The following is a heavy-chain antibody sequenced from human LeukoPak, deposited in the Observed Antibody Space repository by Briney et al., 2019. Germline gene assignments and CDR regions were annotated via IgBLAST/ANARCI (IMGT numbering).Heavy chain of an antibody. CDR2: ISAYNGNT. CDR3: ARPYYDSSAPPYDY. CDR1: GYTFTSYG. J-gene: IGHJ4*02. V-gene: IGHV1-18*01. D-gene: IGHD3-22*01. Sequence: ASVKVSCKASGYTFTSYGISWVRQAPGQRLEWMGWISAYNGNTNYAQKLQGRVTMTTDTSTSTAYMELRSLRSDDTVVYYCARPYYDSSAPPYDYWGQGTLVTVSS.